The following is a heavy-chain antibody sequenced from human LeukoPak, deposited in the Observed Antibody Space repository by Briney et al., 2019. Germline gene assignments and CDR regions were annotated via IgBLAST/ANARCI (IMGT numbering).Heavy chain of an antibody. CDR3: ARDLAGYYDSSGLDY. J-gene: IGHJ4*02. CDR1: GYTFTGYY. CDR2: INPNSGGT. Sequence: WASVKVSCKASGYTFTGYYMHWVRQAPGQGLEWMGWINPNSGGTNYAQKFQGRVTVTRDTSISTAYMELSRLRSDDTAVYYCARDLAGYYDSSGLDYWGQGTLVTVSS. D-gene: IGHD3-22*01. V-gene: IGHV1-2*02.